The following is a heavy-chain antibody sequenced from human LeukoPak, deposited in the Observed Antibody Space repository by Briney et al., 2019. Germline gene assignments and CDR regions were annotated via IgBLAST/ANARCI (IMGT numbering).Heavy chain of an antibody. CDR3: ARVGLRGSGTHHDWFDS. CDR1: GGTFTTYS. Sequence: SVKVSCKASGGTFTTYSISWVRQAPGQGLEWLGNIIPVSGTTDYAQKFQGRVTITRDTSASTAYMELSSLRSEDTAVYYCARVGLRGSGTHHDWFDSWGQGTLITVSS. D-gene: IGHD3-10*01. CDR2: IIPVSGTT. V-gene: IGHV1-69*05. J-gene: IGHJ5*01.